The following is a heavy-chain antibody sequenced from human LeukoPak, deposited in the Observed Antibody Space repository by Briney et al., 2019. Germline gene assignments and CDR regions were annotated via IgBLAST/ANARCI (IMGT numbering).Heavy chain of an antibody. CDR2: INPNSGGT. D-gene: IGHD2-2*01. J-gene: IGHJ3*02. CDR1: GCTFTGHH. CDR3: ARQYQQLGGDAFDI. Sequence: ASVKVSCKASGCTFTGHHMHWVRQAPGQGLEWMGWINPNSGGTNYAQKFQGRVTMTRDTSISTAYMELSRLRSDDTAVYYCARQYQQLGGDAFDIWGQGTMVTVSS. V-gene: IGHV1-2*02.